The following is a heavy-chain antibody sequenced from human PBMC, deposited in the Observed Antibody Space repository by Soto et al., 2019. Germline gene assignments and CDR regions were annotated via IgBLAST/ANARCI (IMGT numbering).Heavy chain of an antibody. Sequence: GGSLRLSCAASGFTFSSYGMHWVRQAPGKGLEWVAVISYDGSNKYYADSVKGRFTISRDNSKNTLYLQMNSLRAEDTAVYYCAKQRGTNWNYAGFDYWGQGTLVTVSS. CDR1: GFTFSSYG. CDR2: ISYDGSNK. J-gene: IGHJ4*02. D-gene: IGHD1-7*01. V-gene: IGHV3-30*18. CDR3: AKQRGTNWNYAGFDY.